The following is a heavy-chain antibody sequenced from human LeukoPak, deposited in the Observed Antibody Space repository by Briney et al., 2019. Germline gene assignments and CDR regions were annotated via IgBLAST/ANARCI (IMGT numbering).Heavy chain of an antibody. J-gene: IGHJ6*03. CDR2: INHSGST. D-gene: IGHD6-6*01. CDR3: ARGRKYSSSPRIAYYYYMDV. Sequence: SETLSLTCAVYGGSFSGYYWSWIRQPPGKGLEWIGEINHSGSTNYNPSLMSRVTISVDTSKNQFSLKLSSVTAADTAVYYCARGRKYSSSPRIAYYYYMDVWGKGTTVTVSS. CDR1: GGSFSGYY. V-gene: IGHV4-34*01.